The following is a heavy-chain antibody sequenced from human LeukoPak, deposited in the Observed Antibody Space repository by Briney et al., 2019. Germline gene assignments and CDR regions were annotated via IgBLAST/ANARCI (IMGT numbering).Heavy chain of an antibody. J-gene: IGHJ6*03. Sequence: GGSLRLSCAASGFTFSSYEMNWVRQAPGKGLEWVSYISSSGSTIYYADSVKGRFTISRDNAKNSLYLQMNSLRAEDTAVYYCARLGRELLGYYYYYMDVWGKGTTVTVSS. CDR3: ARLGRELLGYYYYYMDV. V-gene: IGHV3-48*03. CDR2: ISSSGSTI. D-gene: IGHD1-26*01. CDR1: GFTFSSYE.